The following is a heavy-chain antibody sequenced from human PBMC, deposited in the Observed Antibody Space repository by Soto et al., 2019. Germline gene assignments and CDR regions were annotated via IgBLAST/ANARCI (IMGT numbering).Heavy chain of an antibody. D-gene: IGHD2-2*01. CDR1: GFTFQNFV. Sequence: GGSLRLSCTASGFTFQNFVINWVRQAPGKGLEWVSIIGGTGQYTYYADSVRGRFTFSRDNSENTVYPEMNSLRAEDTAIYFCAKGGTSHIYGIDVWGPGTTVTVSS. J-gene: IGHJ6*02. CDR3: AKGGTSHIYGIDV. V-gene: IGHV3-23*01. CDR2: IGGTGQYT.